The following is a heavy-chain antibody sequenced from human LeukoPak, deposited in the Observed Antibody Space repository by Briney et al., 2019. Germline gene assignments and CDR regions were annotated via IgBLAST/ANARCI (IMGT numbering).Heavy chain of an antibody. CDR3: AKEVRPGYSSGWDFDY. J-gene: IGHJ4*02. CDR1: GFTFDDYA. V-gene: IGHV3-30*18. CDR2: ISYDGSNK. Sequence: QTGGSLRLSCAASGFTFDDYAMHWVRQAPGKGLEWVAVISYDGSNKYYADSVKGRFTISRDNSKNTLYLQMNSLRAEDTAVYYCAKEVRPGYSSGWDFDYWGQGTLVTVSS. D-gene: IGHD6-19*01.